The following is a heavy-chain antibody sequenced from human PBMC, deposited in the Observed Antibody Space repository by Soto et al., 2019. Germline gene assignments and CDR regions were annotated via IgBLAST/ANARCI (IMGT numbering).Heavy chain of an antibody. D-gene: IGHD3-9*01. CDR2: ISGSGGRT. V-gene: IGHV3-23*01. CDR3: AHYDTLTGFDY. Sequence: GGSLRLSCAASGFTFGNYAMSWVRQAPGKGLEWVSAISGSGGRTYHADPVKGRFTISRDKSKNTLYMQMNSLRAGDRAVYYCAHYDTLTGFDYWGQGTLVTVS. CDR1: GFTFGNYA. J-gene: IGHJ4*02.